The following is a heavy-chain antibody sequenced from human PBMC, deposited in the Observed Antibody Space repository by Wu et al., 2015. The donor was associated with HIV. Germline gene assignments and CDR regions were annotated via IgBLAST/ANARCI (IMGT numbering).Heavy chain of an antibody. CDR2: IIPIFGTA. D-gene: IGHD2-15*01. J-gene: IGHJ6*02. Sequence: QVQLVQSGAEVKKPGSSVKVSCKASGGTFSSYAISWVRQAPGQGLEWMGRIIPIFGTANYAQKFQGRVTITADESTSTAYMELSSLRSEDTAVYYCVVRYCSGGSCCNYYYGMDVWGQGTTVTVSS. CDR1: GGTFSSYA. V-gene: IGHV1-69*13. CDR3: VVRYCSGGSCCNYYYGMDV.